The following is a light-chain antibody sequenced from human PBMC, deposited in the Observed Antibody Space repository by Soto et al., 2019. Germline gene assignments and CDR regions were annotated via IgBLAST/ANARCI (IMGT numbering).Light chain of an antibody. CDR2: DAS. V-gene: IGKV1-5*01. CDR1: QSISKR. CDR3: QQFNSYSPGA. Sequence: DIQMTQSPSTLSASVGDGVTITCRASQSISKRLAWYQQKPGKAPKYLIYDASSLDSGAPSRFSGSGSETEFTLTISSLQPDDFATYYCQQFNSYSPGAFGQGTKVDIK. J-gene: IGKJ1*01.